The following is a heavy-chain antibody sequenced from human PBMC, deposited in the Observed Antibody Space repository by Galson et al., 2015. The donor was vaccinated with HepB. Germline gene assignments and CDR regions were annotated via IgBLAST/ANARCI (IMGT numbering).Heavy chain of an antibody. Sequence: SLRLSCAAPRFTFSSHDMHWVRQSTGQGLEWVSAIGAPGDTYYPASVQGRFTISRENAKNSLYLQMNSLTAGDTAVYYCARGAYGDANWSFDLWGRGTLVTVSS. V-gene: IGHV3-13*04. CDR1: RFTFSSHD. J-gene: IGHJ2*01. CDR3: ARGAYGDANWSFDL. CDR2: IGAPGDT. D-gene: IGHD4-17*01.